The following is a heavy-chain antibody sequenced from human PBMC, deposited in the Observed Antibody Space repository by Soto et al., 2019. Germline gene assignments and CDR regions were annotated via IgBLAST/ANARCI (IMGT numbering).Heavy chain of an antibody. D-gene: IGHD4-17*01. J-gene: IGHJ4*02. CDR2: ISGSGGST. Sequence: PGGSLRLSCAASGFTFSSYAMSWVRQAPGKGLEWVSAISGSGGSTYYADSVKGRFTISRDNSKNTLYLQMNSLRAEDTAVYYCAKDSRNYGDRKYYFDYWGQGTLVTVSS. CDR3: AKDSRNYGDRKYYFDY. V-gene: IGHV3-23*01. CDR1: GFTFSSYA.